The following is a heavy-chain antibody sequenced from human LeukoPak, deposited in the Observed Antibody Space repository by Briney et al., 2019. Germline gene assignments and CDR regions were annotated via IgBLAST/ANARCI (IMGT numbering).Heavy chain of an antibody. D-gene: IGHD6-13*01. V-gene: IGHV4-59*06. Sequence: SETLSLTCTVSGGSISSYYWSWIRQHPGKGLEWIGYIYYSGSTYYNPSLKSRVTISVDTSKNQFSLKLSSVTAADTAVYYCARGQQLVRRGLFDYWGQGTLVTVSS. CDR3: ARGQQLVRRGLFDY. CDR2: IYYSGST. CDR1: GGSISSYY. J-gene: IGHJ4*02.